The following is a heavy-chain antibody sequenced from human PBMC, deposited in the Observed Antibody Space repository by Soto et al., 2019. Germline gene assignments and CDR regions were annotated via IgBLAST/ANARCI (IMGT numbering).Heavy chain of an antibody. CDR3: ARGRGRGYCSGGSCYQSRYYFDY. CDR2: INHSGST. D-gene: IGHD2-15*01. J-gene: IGHJ4*02. V-gene: IGHV4-34*01. CDR1: GGSFSGYY. Sequence: QVQLQQWGAGLLKSSETLSLTCAVYGGSFSGYYWSWIRQPPGKGLEWIGEINHSGSTNYNPPLKSRVTISVDTSKNQFSLKLRSVTAADTAVYYCARGRGRGYCSGGSCYQSRYYFDYWGQGTLVTVSS.